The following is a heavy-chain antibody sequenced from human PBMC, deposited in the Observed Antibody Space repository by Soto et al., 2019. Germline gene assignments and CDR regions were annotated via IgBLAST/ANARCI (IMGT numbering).Heavy chain of an antibody. CDR2: VSHDGRNT. Sequence: VQLVESGGGVVQPGRSLRLSCAASGFTFSDYAMHWVRQSPGKCLEWVAVVSHDGRNTHYAVSVKSRFTISRDSSKDTVSLEMTSLRAEDTAVYYCAKGGRQWLVTSDFNYWGQGALVTVSS. CDR1: GFTFSDYA. D-gene: IGHD6-19*01. J-gene: IGHJ4*02. V-gene: IGHV3-30*18. CDR3: AKGGRQWLVTSDFNY.